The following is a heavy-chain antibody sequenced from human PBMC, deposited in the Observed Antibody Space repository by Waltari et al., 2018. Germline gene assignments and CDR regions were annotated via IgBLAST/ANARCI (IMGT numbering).Heavy chain of an antibody. D-gene: IGHD3-3*01. J-gene: IGHJ4*02. CDR2: INPNSGGT. CDR3: ARGPDTIFGVVIVYFDY. V-gene: IGHV1-2*02. CDR1: GYTFTGYY. Sequence: QVQLVQSGAEVKKPGASVKVSCKASGYTFTGYYMHWVRQAPGQGLEWMGWINPNSGGTNYAQKFQGRVTMTRDTSISTAYMELSRLRSDDTAVYYCARGPDTIFGVVIVYFDYWGQGTLVTVSS.